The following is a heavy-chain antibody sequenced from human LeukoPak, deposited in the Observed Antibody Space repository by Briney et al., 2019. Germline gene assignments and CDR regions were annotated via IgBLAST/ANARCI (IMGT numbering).Heavy chain of an antibody. D-gene: IGHD6-6*01. CDR2: INPKSGGT. V-gene: IGHV1-2*02. CDR3: ARDLGSPDY. J-gene: IGHJ4*02. CDR1: GYTFTDYY. Sequence: ASVNVSCKASGYTFTDYYMHWVRQAPGQGLEWMGWINPKSGGTKYAQKFQGRVTMTRDTSISTAYLEVSRLRYDDTAIYSCARDLGSPDYWGQGTLVTVSS.